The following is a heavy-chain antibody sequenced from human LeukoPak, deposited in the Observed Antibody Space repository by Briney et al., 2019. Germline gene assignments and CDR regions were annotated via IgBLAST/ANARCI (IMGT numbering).Heavy chain of an antibody. CDR2: ISSSSSHI. CDR3: ARDRWGYSYGGD. CDR1: GFSFSSYS. D-gene: IGHD5-18*01. J-gene: IGHJ4*02. Sequence: PGGSLRLSCAASGFSFSSYSMNWVRQAPGKGLEWVSSISSSSSHIYYADSVKGRFTISRDNAKNSLYLQMNSLRAEDTAVYYCARDRWGYSYGGDWGQGTLVTVSS. V-gene: IGHV3-21*01.